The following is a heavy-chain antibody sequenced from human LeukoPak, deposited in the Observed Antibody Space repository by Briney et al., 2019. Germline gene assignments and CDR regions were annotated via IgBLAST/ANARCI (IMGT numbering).Heavy chain of an antibody. CDR2: INWNGGST. V-gene: IGHV3-20*01. D-gene: IGHD6-13*01. CDR1: GFTFSSYS. J-gene: IGHJ4*02. Sequence: PGGSLRLSCAASGFTFSSYSMNWVRQAPGKGLEWVSGINWNGGSTGYADSVKGRFTISRDNAKNSLYLQMNSLRAEDTALYHCARGRYSSSWPLDYWGQGTLVTVSS. CDR3: ARGRYSSSWPLDY.